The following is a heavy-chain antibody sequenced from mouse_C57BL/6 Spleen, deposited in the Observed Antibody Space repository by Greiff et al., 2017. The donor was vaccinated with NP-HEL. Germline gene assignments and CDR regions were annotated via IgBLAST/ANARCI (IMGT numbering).Heavy chain of an antibody. CDR1: GYAFSSYW. Sequence: VMLVESGAELVKPGASVKISCKASGYAFSSYWMNWVKQRPGKGLEWIGQIYPGDGDTNYNGKFKGKATLTADKSSSTAYMQLSSLTSEDSAVYFCAREVYDGYYGVAYWGQGTLVTVSA. J-gene: IGHJ3*01. CDR3: AREVYDGYYGVAY. V-gene: IGHV1-80*01. D-gene: IGHD2-3*01. CDR2: IYPGDGDT.